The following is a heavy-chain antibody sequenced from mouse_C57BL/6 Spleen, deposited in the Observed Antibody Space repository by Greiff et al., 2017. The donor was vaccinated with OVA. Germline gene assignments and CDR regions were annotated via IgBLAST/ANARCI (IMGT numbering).Heavy chain of an antibody. V-gene: IGHV1-15*01. CDR1: GYTFTDYE. Sequence: VQVVESGAELVRPGASVTLSCKASGYTFTDYEMHWVKQTPVHGLEWIGAIDPETGGTAYNQKFKGKAILTADKSSSTAYMELRSLTSEDSAVYYCTLANWDWYFDVWGTGTTVTVSS. D-gene: IGHD4-1*01. CDR3: TLANWDWYFDV. J-gene: IGHJ1*03. CDR2: IDPETGGT.